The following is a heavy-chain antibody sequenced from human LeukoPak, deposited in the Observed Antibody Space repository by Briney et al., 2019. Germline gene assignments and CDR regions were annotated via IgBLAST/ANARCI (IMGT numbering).Heavy chain of an antibody. CDR3: ASFDAAAAGLSPYYFDY. J-gene: IGHJ4*02. D-gene: IGHD6-13*01. CDR1: GGSFSGYY. V-gene: IGHV4-34*01. CDR2: INHSGST. Sequence: PSGTLSLTCAVYGGSFSGYYWSWIRQPPGKGLEWIGEINHSGSTNYNPSLKSRVTISVDTSKNQFSLKLSSVTAADTAVYYCASFDAAAAGLSPYYFDYWGQGTLVTVSS.